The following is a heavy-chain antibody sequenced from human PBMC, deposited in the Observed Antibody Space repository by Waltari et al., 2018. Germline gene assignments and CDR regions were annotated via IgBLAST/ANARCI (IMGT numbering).Heavy chain of an antibody. Sequence: QVQLQESGPGLVKPSETLSLTCTVSGGSISSYYWSWIRQPPGKGLEWIGYIYYSGSTNSNPSLRSRVTISVDPSKNQFSLKPSSVTAADTAVYYCARETTCGGNFPGGYYFDYWGQGTLVTVSS. CDR2: IYYSGST. CDR1: GGSISSYY. D-gene: IGHD2-21*02. CDR3: ARETTCGGNFPGGYYFDY. J-gene: IGHJ4*02. V-gene: IGHV4-59*12.